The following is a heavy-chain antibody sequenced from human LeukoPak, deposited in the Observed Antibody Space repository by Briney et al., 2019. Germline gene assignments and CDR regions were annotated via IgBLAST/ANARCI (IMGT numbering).Heavy chain of an antibody. CDR2: INHSGST. V-gene: IGHV4-34*01. D-gene: IGHD2-2*01. J-gene: IGHJ4*02. Sequence: PSETLSLTCAVYGGSFSGYYWSWIRQPPGKGLEWIGEINHSGSTNYNPSLKSRVTISVDTSKNQFSLKLSSVTAADTAVYYCARPCCSSTSCYDWDDYWGQGTLVTVSS. CDR3: ARPCCSSTSCYDWDDY. CDR1: GGSFSGYY.